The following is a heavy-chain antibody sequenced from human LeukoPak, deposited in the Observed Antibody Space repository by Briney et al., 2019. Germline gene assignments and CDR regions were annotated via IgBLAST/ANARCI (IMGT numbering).Heavy chain of an antibody. D-gene: IGHD2-21*01. Sequence: PGGSLRLSCAASGFSLRAYTMNWVRHAPGMGLEWVSYIIRPSTTIYYADSVEGRFTISRDNAKNSLYLQMDSLRAEDTDVYYCARNGRYCGTATCLDFWGQGTLVTVSS. V-gene: IGHV3-48*04. CDR2: IIRPSTTI. J-gene: IGHJ4*02. CDR1: GFSLRAYT. CDR3: ARNGRYCGTATCLDF.